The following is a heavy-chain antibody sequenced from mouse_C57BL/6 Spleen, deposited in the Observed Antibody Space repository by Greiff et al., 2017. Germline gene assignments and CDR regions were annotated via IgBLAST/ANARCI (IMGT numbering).Heavy chain of an antibody. J-gene: IGHJ4*01. Sequence: EVQGVESGGGLVKPGGSLKLSCAASGFTFSSYTMSWVRQTPEKRLEWVATISGGGGNTYYPDSVKGRFTISRDNAKNTLYLQMSSLRSEDTALYYCAAYYSTLYAMDYWGQGTSVTVSS. V-gene: IGHV5-9*01. D-gene: IGHD2-5*01. CDR1: GFTFSSYT. CDR2: ISGGGGNT. CDR3: AAYYSTLYAMDY.